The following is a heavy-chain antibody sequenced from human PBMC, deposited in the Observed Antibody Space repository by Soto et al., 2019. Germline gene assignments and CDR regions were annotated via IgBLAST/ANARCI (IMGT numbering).Heavy chain of an antibody. V-gene: IGHV4-4*01. J-gene: IGHJ4*02. CDR2: IFHDGTA. Sequence: LSLTCAVSGVSISSGNWCTWVRQSPQRGLEYIGEIFHDGTANYYPSFERRVAISVDTSKNQFSLKLTSVTAADTAIYFCARLVYDTRLNYMYFDFWGQGTLVTVSS. CDR3: ARLVYDTRLNYMYFDF. D-gene: IGHD3-10*01. CDR1: GVSISSGNW.